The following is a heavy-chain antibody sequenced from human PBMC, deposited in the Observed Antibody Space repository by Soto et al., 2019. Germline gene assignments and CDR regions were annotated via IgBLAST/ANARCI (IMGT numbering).Heavy chain of an antibody. V-gene: IGHV3-23*01. CDR2: VSGGVSAS. CDR3: AQTRQAEVGNDFFEF. Sequence: VVSXILSCAFSGCTFRNFSICLGLQSPGKGPEWVSSVSGGVSASFSADSVRCRFIVSRDNSKNTLFLQLNTLRVEDTALYYCAQTRQAEVGNDFFEFRGPGTQVTVSS. J-gene: IGHJ4*02. D-gene: IGHD1-1*01. CDR1: GCTFRNFS.